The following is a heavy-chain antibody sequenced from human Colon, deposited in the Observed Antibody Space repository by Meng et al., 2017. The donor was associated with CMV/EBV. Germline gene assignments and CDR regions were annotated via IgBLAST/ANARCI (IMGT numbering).Heavy chain of an antibody. CDR2: IYSGGST. CDR3: ARGPMIAEGV. J-gene: IGHJ4*02. V-gene: IGHV3-66*02. Sequence: GESLKISCATSGFTISSSYMAWIRQTPGKGLEWVALIYSGGSTYYADSVKGRLTISRDDSTDTLFLQMNNLQVEDTGLYYCARGPMIAEGVWGLGTLATVSS. D-gene: IGHD2-21*01. CDR1: GFTISSSY.